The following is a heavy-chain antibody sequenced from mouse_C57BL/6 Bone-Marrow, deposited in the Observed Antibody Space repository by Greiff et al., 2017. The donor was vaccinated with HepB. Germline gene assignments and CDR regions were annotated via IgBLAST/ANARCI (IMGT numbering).Heavy chain of an antibody. CDR2: IWSGGST. J-gene: IGHJ4*01. V-gene: IGHV2-2*01. Sequence: VQRVESGPGLVQPSQSLSITCTVSGFSLTSYGVHWVRQSPGKGLEWLGVIWSGGSTDYNADIISRLSISKDNSKSHVFFKMNSLQADDTAIYYCARKGGASSGYGYSMDYWGQGTSVTVSS. CDR1: GFSLTSYG. CDR3: ARKGGASSGYGYSMDY. D-gene: IGHD3-2*02.